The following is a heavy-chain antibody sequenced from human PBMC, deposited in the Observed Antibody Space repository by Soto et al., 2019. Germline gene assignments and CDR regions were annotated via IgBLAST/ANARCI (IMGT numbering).Heavy chain of an antibody. CDR1: GFTFDDYA. D-gene: IGHD3-22*01. J-gene: IGHJ4*02. Sequence: PGGSLRLSCAASGFTFDDYAMHWVRQAPGKGLEWVSGISWNSGSIGYVDSVKGRFTISRDNAKNSLYLQMNSLRAEDTAVYYCARGSTYYYDSSGYYIYYFDYWGQGTLVTVSS. CDR3: ARGSTYYYDSSGYYIYYFDY. CDR2: ISWNSGSI. V-gene: IGHV3-9*01.